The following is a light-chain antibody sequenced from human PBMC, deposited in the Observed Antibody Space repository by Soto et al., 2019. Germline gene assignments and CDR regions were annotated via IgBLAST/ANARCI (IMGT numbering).Light chain of an antibody. CDR2: GAS. J-gene: IGKJ3*01. CDR3: QQYGSSQFT. CDR1: QSVRSSY. Sequence: EIVLTQSPGTLSLSPGERATLSCRASQSVRSSYLAWYQHRPGQAPRLLIYGASSRAAGVPDRFSGSGSGTDFTLTISRLEPEDFAFYYCQQYGSSQFTFGPGTKVDV. V-gene: IGKV3-20*01.